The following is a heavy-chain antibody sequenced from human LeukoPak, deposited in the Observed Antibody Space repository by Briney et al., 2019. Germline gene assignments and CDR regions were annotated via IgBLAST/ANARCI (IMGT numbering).Heavy chain of an antibody. D-gene: IGHD6-13*01. CDR2: TWYDGNNK. CDR3: ARGIAASNTVCDY. CDR1: GFTFSSYA. V-gene: IGHV3-33*01. J-gene: IGHJ4*02. Sequence: PGRSLRLSCAASGFTFSSYAMHWVRQAPGKGLEWVALTWYDGNNKYYADSVKGRFTISRDNSKKTLYLQMNSLRAEDTAVYYCARGIAASNTVCDYWGQGTLVTVSS.